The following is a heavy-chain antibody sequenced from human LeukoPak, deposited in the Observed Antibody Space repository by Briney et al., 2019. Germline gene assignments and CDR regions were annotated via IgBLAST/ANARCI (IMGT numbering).Heavy chain of an antibody. V-gene: IGHV3-23*01. J-gene: IGHJ4*02. D-gene: IGHD6-13*01. CDR2: LSGSGFTT. CDR1: GFTFSSYA. CDR3: AKDRAGYSSVWYYN. Sequence: RSGGSLRLSCAVPGFTFSSYAMSWVRQAPGKGLEWVSALSGSGFTTYYADSVKGRFTISRDNSKNTLYLQMNSVRAENTAVYTSAKDRAGYSSVWYYNWGQGTLVTVSS.